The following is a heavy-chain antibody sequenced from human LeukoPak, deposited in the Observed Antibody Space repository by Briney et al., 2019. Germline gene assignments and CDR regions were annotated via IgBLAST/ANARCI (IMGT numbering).Heavy chain of an antibody. Sequence: PGGSLRLSCAPSGVTFRTYRMHGAPHSPGKAGVGVSRMSSDRSSTTYADSVKGRFTISRDNAKNTLYLQMNSLSAEDTAVYYCARGVGDFWSAYYGLDYWGQGTMVTVSS. V-gene: IGHV3-74*01. CDR3: ARGVGDFWSAYYGLDY. J-gene: IGHJ4*02. CDR1: GVTFRTYR. D-gene: IGHD3-3*01. CDR2: MSSDRSST.